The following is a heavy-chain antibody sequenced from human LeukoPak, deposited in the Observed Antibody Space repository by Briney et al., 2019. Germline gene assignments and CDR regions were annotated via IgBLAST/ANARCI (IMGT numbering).Heavy chain of an antibody. D-gene: IGHD2-21*02. J-gene: IGHJ4*02. CDR3: ASEDAYCGGDCYPY. Sequence: SETLSLTCTVSGGSISSSSYYWGWIRQPPGKGLEWIGSIYYSGSTYYNPSLKSRVTISVDTSKNQFSLKLSSVTAADTAVYYCASEDAYCGGDCYPYWGQGTLVTVSS. CDR1: GGSISSSSYY. CDR2: IYYSGST. V-gene: IGHV4-39*07.